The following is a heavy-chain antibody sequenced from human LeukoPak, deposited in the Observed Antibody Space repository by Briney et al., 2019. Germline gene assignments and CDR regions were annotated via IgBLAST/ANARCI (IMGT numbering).Heavy chain of an antibody. CDR2: ISGSGGST. D-gene: IGHD6-13*01. J-gene: IGHJ4*02. CDR3: AKDQKSIAATGYDY. Sequence: AGGSLRLSCAASGFTFGNYAMSWVRQGPGKGLEWVSTISGSGGSTYYADSVKGRFTISRDNSKNTLFLQMNCLRADDTAVYFCAKDQKSIAATGYDYWGQGTLVTVSS. V-gene: IGHV3-23*01. CDR1: GFTFGNYA.